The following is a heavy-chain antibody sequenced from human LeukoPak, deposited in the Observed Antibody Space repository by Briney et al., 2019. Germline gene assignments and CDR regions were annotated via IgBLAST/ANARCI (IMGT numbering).Heavy chain of an antibody. V-gene: IGHV4-39*01. CDR2: VYYTGST. Sequence: PSETLSLTCTVSSGSISGDTSYWGWIRQPPGKGLEWIASVYYTGSTYYNPSLRSRVTISVDTSKNQFFLKIDSLTAADTAVYHCARHVPPPVNGMDYWGQGTLVAVSS. D-gene: IGHD2-8*01. CDR3: ARHVPPPVNGMDY. J-gene: IGHJ4*02. CDR1: SGSISGDTSY.